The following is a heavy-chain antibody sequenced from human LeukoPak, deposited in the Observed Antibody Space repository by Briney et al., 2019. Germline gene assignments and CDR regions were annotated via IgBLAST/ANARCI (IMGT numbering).Heavy chain of an antibody. V-gene: IGHV3-21*01. D-gene: IGHD2-21*02. CDR2: ISSSSSYI. CDR1: GFTFSSYS. CDR3: ARDLQCGGDCHYDAFDI. Sequence: PGGSLRLSCAASGFTFSSYSMNWVRQAPGKGLEWVSSISSSSSYIYYADSVKGRFTISRDNAKKLLYLQMNSLRVEDTAVYYCARDLQCGGDCHYDAFDIWGQGTMVTVSS. J-gene: IGHJ3*02.